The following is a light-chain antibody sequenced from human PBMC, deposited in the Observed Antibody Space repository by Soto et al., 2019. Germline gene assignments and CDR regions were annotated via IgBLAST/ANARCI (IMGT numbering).Light chain of an antibody. CDR1: QRVSDN. V-gene: IGKV3-15*01. CDR2: GAS. J-gene: IGKJ1*01. CDR3: QQYNDWPPLT. Sequence: EIVMTQSPATLSVSPGERATLSCRASQRVSDNLAWYQQKPGQAPRLLIYGASVRATGVPARFSGSGSGTEFPLTISSLQSEDFAIYYCQQYNDWPPLTFGQGTRVDIK.